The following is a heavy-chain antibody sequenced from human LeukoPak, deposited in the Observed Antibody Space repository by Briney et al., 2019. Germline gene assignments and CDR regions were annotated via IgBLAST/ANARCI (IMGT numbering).Heavy chain of an antibody. CDR3: ARATPLHLGVLQFDP. CDR2: VFYSGSS. J-gene: IGHJ5*02. D-gene: IGHD3-3*02. V-gene: IGHV4-59*03. CDR1: GGYISGY. Sequence: SETLSLTCTVSGGYISGYWTWIRRPPGKGLEWIGNVFYSGSSTYNPSLMSRVTMSVDTSMNQFSLRLHSVTAADTAVYFCARATPLHLGVLQFDPWGQGTPVTVSS.